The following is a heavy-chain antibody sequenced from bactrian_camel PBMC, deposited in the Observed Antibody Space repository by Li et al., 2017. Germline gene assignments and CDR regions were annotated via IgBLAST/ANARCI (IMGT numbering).Heavy chain of an antibody. J-gene: IGHJ4*01. Sequence: VQLVESGGGLVQPGGSLRLSCATTGFTFSDHSMSWVRQAPGKGLEWVSVISNGGGTTYYTDSVKGRFTISRDNGQNMVYLQMSSLKPEDTAVYYCVDDHGMGWGQGTQVTVS. CDR3: VDDHGMG. V-gene: IGHV3S35*01. D-gene: IGHD3*01. CDR2: ISNGGGTT. CDR1: GFTFSDHS.